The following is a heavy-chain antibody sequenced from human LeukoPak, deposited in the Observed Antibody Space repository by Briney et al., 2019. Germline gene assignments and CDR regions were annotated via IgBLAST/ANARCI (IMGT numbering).Heavy chain of an antibody. Sequence: PSETLSLTCTVSGGSISSHYWSWIRQPPGKGLEWIGRISSSVTTNYNPSLKSRVTMSVDTSKNQFSLNLTSVTAADTAVYYCARALPSGSGRGLDVWGQGTTVTVSS. CDR3: ARALPSGSGRGLDV. CDR2: ISSSVTT. D-gene: IGHD3-10*01. J-gene: IGHJ6*02. CDR1: GGSISSHY. V-gene: IGHV4-4*07.